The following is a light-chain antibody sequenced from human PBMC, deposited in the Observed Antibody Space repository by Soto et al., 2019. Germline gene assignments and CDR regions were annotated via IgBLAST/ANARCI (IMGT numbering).Light chain of an antibody. Sequence: QSALTQPASVSGSPGQSITISCSGTSSDVGGYNYVSWYQQHPGKAPQLMIYDVSNRPSGVSNRFSGSKSGNTASLTISGLQAEDEADYYCSSYTGRSLGFGTGTKVTVL. CDR2: DVS. CDR1: SSDVGGYNY. CDR3: SSYTGRSLG. V-gene: IGLV2-14*01. J-gene: IGLJ1*01.